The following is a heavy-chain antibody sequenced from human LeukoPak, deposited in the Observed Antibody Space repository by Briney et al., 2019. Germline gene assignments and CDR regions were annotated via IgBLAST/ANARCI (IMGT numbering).Heavy chain of an antibody. CDR3: ARAGAAAGLPPDY. Sequence: SETLSLTCTVSGGSISSYYWSWIRQPPGKGLEWIGYIYYSGSTNYNPSLKSRVTISVDTSKNQFSLKLSSVTAADTAVYYCARAGAAAGLPPDYWGQGTLVTVSS. V-gene: IGHV4-59*01. J-gene: IGHJ4*02. CDR1: GGSISSYY. D-gene: IGHD6-13*01. CDR2: IYYSGST.